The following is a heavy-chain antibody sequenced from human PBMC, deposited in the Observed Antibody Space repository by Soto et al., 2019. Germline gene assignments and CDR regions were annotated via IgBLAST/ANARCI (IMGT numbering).Heavy chain of an antibody. D-gene: IGHD3-10*01. J-gene: IGHJ4*02. Sequence: QVHLVESGGGVVQPGTSLRLSCAASGFSFSSYGMHWVRQAPGKGLEWVAVISYDGSHKFYADAVKGRFSISRDNFKNTLDLQMSSLRDDDTALYYCAKEPRPVIQMVRGVSEFWGQGTLVTVSS. CDR3: AKEPRPVIQMVRGVSEF. V-gene: IGHV3-30*18. CDR2: ISYDGSHK. CDR1: GFSFSSYG.